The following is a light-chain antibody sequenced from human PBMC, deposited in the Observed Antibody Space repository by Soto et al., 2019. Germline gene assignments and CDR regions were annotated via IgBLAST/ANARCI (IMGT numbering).Light chain of an antibody. Sequence: QSALTQPASVSGSPGQSIIISCTGTSSDVGGYDYVSWYQQHPGTAPRLIIYEVTNRPSGVSNRFSGSKSGDTASLTISGLQAEDEADYYCSAYTTSIALYVFGAGTKLTVL. CDR3: SAYTTSIALYV. CDR2: EVT. V-gene: IGLV2-14*01. J-gene: IGLJ1*01. CDR1: SSDVGGYDY.